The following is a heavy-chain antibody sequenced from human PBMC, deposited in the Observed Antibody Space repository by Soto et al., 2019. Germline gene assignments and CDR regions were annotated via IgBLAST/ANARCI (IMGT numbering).Heavy chain of an antibody. D-gene: IGHD6-13*01. CDR3: ARGSSWYYLDY. V-gene: IGHV3-72*01. CDR1: GFTFSDHY. Sequence: GGSLRLSCAASGFTFSDHYMDWVRQAPGKGLEWVGRTTNKANSYTTEYAASVKGRFTISRDDSKNSLYLQMKSLKTEDTAAYYCARGSSWYYLDYWGQGTLVTVSS. CDR2: TTNKANSYTT. J-gene: IGHJ4*02.